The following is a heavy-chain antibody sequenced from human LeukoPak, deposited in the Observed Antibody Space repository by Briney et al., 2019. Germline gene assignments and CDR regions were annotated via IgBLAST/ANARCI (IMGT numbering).Heavy chain of an antibody. J-gene: IGHJ4*02. CDR2: IYTSGST. V-gene: IGHV4-4*07. D-gene: IGHD3-22*01. CDR1: GGSISSYY. Sequence: PSETLSLTCTVSGGSISSYYWSWIRQPAGKGLEWIGRIYTSGSTNYNPSLKSRVTMSVDTSKNQFSLKLSSVTAADTAVYYRARVPLTLSDSSGYYYFDYWGQGTLVTVSS. CDR3: ARVPLTLSDSSGYYYFDY.